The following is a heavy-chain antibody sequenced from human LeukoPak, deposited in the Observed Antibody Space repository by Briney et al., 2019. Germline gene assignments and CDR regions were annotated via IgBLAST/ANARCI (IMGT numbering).Heavy chain of an antibody. J-gene: IGHJ5*02. V-gene: IGHV3-21*01. CDR3: ARLGSSVSWFDP. CDR2: ISSSSGYI. Sequence: PGGSLRLSCAASGFTFSSYYMNWVRQAPGKGLEWVSSISSSSGYIYYADSVKGRFTISRDNAKNSLYLQMNSLRAEDTAVYYCARLGSSVSWFDPWGQGTLVTVSS. D-gene: IGHD6-19*01. CDR1: GFTFSSYY.